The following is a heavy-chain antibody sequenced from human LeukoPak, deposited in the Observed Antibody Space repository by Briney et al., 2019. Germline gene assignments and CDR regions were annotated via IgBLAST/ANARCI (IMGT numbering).Heavy chain of an antibody. J-gene: IGHJ4*02. V-gene: IGHV3-9*01. CDR1: GFTFSSYA. CDR2: ISWNSGSI. D-gene: IGHD3-10*01. Sequence: PGGSLRLSCAASGFTFSSYAMSWVRQAPGKGLEWVSGISWNSGSIGYADSVKGRFTISRDNAKNSLYLQMNSLRAEDTALYYCAKERYYGSGKRVLDYWGQGTLVTVSS. CDR3: AKERYYGSGKRVLDY.